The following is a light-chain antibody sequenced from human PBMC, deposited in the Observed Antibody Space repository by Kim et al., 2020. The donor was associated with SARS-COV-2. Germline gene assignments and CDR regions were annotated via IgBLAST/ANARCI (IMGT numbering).Light chain of an antibody. Sequence: PGQSITISCTGTTTDVGTYNLVSWYQQHPGKVPKLMIYHVTKRPSGVSNRFSASKSGNAASLTISGLQAEDEADYYCCSYAGARWVFGGGTKLTVL. J-gene: IGLJ3*02. CDR3: CSYAGARWV. CDR2: HVT. CDR1: TTDVGTYNL. V-gene: IGLV2-23*02.